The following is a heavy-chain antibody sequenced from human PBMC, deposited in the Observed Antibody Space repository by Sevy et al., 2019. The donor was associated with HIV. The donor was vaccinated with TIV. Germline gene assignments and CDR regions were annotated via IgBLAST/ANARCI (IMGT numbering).Heavy chain of an antibody. CDR2: IRYDGSNK. V-gene: IGHV3-30*02. J-gene: IGHJ6*02. CDR3: AKEDANDSSGYYYPANDYYYYYGMDV. Sequence: GGSLRLSCAASGFTFSSYGMHWVRQAPGKGLEWVAFIRYDGSNKYYADSVKGRFTISRDNSKNTLYLQMNSLRAEDTAVYYCAKEDANDSSGYYYPANDYYYYYGMDVWGQGTTVNVSS. CDR1: GFTFSSYG. D-gene: IGHD3-22*01.